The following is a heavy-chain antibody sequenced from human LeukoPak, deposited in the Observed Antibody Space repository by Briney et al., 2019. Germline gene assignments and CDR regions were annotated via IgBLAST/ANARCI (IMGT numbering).Heavy chain of an antibody. CDR3: VKDHGYSSSWYVRGFDY. CDR2: ISSNGGST. CDR1: GFTFSSYA. Sequence: GGSLRLSCSASGFTFSSYAMDWVRQAPGKGLESVSAISSNGGSTYYPDSVKGRFTISRDNSKNTLYLQMSSLRAEDTAVYYCVKDHGYSSSWYVRGFDYWGQGTLVTVSS. D-gene: IGHD6-19*01. V-gene: IGHV3-64D*09. J-gene: IGHJ4*02.